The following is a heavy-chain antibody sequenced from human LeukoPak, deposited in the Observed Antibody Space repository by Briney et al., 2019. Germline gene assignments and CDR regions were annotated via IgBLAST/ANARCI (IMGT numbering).Heavy chain of an antibody. V-gene: IGHV3-48*04. D-gene: IGHD4-23*01. Sequence: GGSLRLSCAASGFTFSSYSMNWVRQAPGKGLEWVSYISSSGSTIYYADSVKGRFTISRDNAKNSLYLQMNSLRAEDTAVYYCARDHVYRVVTSPVDYWGQGTLVTVSS. CDR2: ISSSGSTI. J-gene: IGHJ4*02. CDR3: ARDHVYRVVTSPVDY. CDR1: GFTFSSYS.